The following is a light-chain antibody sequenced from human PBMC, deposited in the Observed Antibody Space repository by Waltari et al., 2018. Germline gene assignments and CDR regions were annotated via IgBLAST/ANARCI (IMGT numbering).Light chain of an antibody. Sequence: EIVLSPSPGTLSLPHGDRATFPRRASHSVSSNNLAWYQQKPGQAPRLLIYAASSRATGITDRFSGSGSGTDFTLTISRVEPEDFAVYYCQQYANSPRTFGQGTKVEIK. CDR1: HSVSSNN. CDR2: AAS. CDR3: QQYANSPRT. J-gene: IGKJ1*01. V-gene: IGKV3-20*01.